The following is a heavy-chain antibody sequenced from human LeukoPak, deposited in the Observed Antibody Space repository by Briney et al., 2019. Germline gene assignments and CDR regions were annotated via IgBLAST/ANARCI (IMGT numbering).Heavy chain of an antibody. CDR2: ISGSGGST. V-gene: IGHV3-23*01. CDR3: ARDSGSSWYAEYFQH. Sequence: PGGSLRLSCAASGFTFSSYAMSWVRQAPGKGLEWVSAISGSGGSTYYADSVKGRFTISRDNSKNTLYLQMNSLRAEDTAVYYCARDSGSSWYAEYFQHWGQGTLVTVSS. J-gene: IGHJ1*01. D-gene: IGHD6-13*01. CDR1: GFTFSSYA.